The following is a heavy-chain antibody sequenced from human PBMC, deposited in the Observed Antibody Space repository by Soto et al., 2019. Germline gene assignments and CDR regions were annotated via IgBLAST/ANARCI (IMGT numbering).Heavy chain of an antibody. J-gene: IGHJ5*02. CDR2: ISWDSGKI. D-gene: IGHD4-17*01. CDR1: GFSIDDFA. V-gene: IGHV3-9*01. Sequence: GGSLRLSCAASGFSIDDFAMHWVRQAPGKGLEWVSSISWDSGKIGYADSVTGRFSVSRDNAKNSLFLQMSSLKPEDTAFYFCAKDNPGRYGDYESIWFEPWGQGTLVTVYS. CDR3: AKDNPGRYGDYESIWFEP.